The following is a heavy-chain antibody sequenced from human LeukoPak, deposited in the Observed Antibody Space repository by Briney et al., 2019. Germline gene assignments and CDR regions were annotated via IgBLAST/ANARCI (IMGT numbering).Heavy chain of an antibody. CDR2: ISGSGDST. D-gene: IGHD2-15*01. J-gene: IGHJ4*02. Sequence: GGSLRLSCAASEFTFRSYAMNWVRQAPGKGLEWVSGISGSGDSTYYADSVKGRFTISRDNSKNTLYLQVNSLRADDTAVYYCAKGIAIIASTPDYWGQGTLVTVSS. CDR3: AKGIAIIASTPDY. CDR1: EFTFRSYA. V-gene: IGHV3-23*01.